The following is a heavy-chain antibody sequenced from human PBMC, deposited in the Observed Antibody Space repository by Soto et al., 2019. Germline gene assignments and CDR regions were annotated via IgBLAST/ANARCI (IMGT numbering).Heavy chain of an antibody. D-gene: IGHD1-1*01. CDR2: ISYDGSNK. V-gene: IGHV3-30*18. Sequence: QVQLVESGGGVVQPGRSLRLSCAASGFTFSSYCMHWVRQAPGKGLEWVAVISYDGSNKYYASSVKGRFTISRDKSKNTLYLQMKSLRAEETAVYYCAKDGGPQPELWGGWFDPWGQGTLVTVSS. CDR3: AKDGGPQPELWGGWFDP. J-gene: IGHJ5*02. CDR1: GFTFSSYC.